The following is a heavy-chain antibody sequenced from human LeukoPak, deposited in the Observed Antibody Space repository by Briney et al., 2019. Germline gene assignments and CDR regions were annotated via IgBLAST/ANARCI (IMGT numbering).Heavy chain of an antibody. CDR2: IWYGGSNK. Sequence: GRSLRLSCAASGFTFSSYGMHWVRQAPGKGLEWVAGIWYGGSNKYYADSVKGRFTISRDNSKNTLCLQMNSLRAEDTAVYYCAKAEVGYYYYMDVGGKGTTVTVSS. V-gene: IGHV3-30*18. CDR3: AKAEVGYYYYMDV. J-gene: IGHJ6*03. CDR1: GFTFSSYG.